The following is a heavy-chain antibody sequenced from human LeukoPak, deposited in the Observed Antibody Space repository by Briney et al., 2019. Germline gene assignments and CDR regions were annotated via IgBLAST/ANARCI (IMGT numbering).Heavy chain of an antibody. CDR3: ARVFHPINGYGSGSYSFLGSLDP. V-gene: IGHV1-69*13. D-gene: IGHD3-10*01. J-gene: IGHJ5*02. Sequence: SVKVSCKASGYTFTGYYIHWVRQAPGQGLEWMGGIIPIFNTANYAQEFQGRVTMTADESTRTAYMELTSLRSEDTAVYYCARVFHPINGYGSGSYSFLGSLDPWGQGTLVTVSS. CDR1: GYTFTGYY. CDR2: IIPIFNTA.